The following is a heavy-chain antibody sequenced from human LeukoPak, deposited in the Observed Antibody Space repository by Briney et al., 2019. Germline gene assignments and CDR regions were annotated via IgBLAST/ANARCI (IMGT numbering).Heavy chain of an antibody. CDR2: ISGSGGST. CDR1: GFTFSSYA. Sequence: GGSLRLSCAASGFTFSSYAVSWVRQAPGKGLEWVSAISGSGGSTYYADSVKGRFTISRDNSKNTLYLQMNSLRAEDTAVYYCAKMSGYCSSTSCYGADFDYWGQGNLVTVSS. D-gene: IGHD2-2*01. V-gene: IGHV3-23*01. J-gene: IGHJ4*02. CDR3: AKMSGYCSSTSCYGADFDY.